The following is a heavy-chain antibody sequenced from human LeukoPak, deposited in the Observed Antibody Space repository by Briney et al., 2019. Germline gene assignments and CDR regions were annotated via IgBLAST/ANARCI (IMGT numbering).Heavy chain of an antibody. J-gene: IGHJ4*02. CDR1: GFTFSTYS. V-gene: IGHV3-21*01. D-gene: IGHD3-22*01. CDR3: ARAHYYDSSDMGY. CDR2: ISSSSSYI. Sequence: PGGSLRLSCAASGFTFSTYSMNWVRQAPGNGLEWVSCISSSSSYIYYADSVKGPFTISRDNAKNSLYLQMNSLRAEDTAVYYCARAHYYDSSDMGYWGQGTLVTVSS.